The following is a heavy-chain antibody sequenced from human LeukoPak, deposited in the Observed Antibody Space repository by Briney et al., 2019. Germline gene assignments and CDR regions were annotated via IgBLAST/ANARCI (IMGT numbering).Heavy chain of an antibody. CDR3: ATDTLLYYFDY. V-gene: IGHV1-24*01. CDR1: GYTLTELS. CDR2: FDPEDGEA. J-gene: IGHJ4*02. Sequence: ASVKVSFKVSGYTLTELSMHWVRQAPGKGGGWVGGFDPEDGEAIYTQKFQGRGTITEDTATDTAYMALSSLRSEDTAVYYCATDTLLYYFDYSGQGTQVTAS. D-gene: IGHD2-15*01.